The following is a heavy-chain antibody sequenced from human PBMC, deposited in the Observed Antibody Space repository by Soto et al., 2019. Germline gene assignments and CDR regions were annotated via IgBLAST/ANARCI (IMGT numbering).Heavy chain of an antibody. V-gene: IGHV1-69*06. D-gene: IGHD3-22*01. CDR2: IIPIFGTA. Sequence: RASVKVSCKASGGTFSSYAISWVRQAPGQGLEWMGGIIPIFGTANYAQKFQGRVTITADKSTSTAYMELSSLRSEDTAVYYCARCVRGTMIVFEDAFDIWGQGTMVTVSS. CDR3: ARCVRGTMIVFEDAFDI. J-gene: IGHJ3*02. CDR1: GGTFSSYA.